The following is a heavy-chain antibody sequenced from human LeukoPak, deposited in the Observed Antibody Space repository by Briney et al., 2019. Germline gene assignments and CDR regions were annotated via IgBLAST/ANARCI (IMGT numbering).Heavy chain of an antibody. V-gene: IGHV3-33*01. J-gene: IGHJ4*02. Sequence: GGSLRLSCAASGFTFSSYGMHWVRQAPGKGLEWVAVIWYDGSNKYYADSVKGRFTISRDNSKNTLYLQMNSLRAEDTAVYYCAGDSYSGESVYCSGGSCYSGGVDYWGQGTLVTVSS. CDR3: AGDSYSGESVYCSGGSCYSGGVDY. D-gene: IGHD2-15*01. CDR1: GFTFSSYG. CDR2: IWYDGSNK.